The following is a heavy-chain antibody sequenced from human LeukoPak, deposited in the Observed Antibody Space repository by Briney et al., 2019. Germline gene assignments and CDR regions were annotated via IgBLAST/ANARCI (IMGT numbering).Heavy chain of an antibody. CDR2: ISYDGSSK. J-gene: IGHJ3*02. CDR3: ARDRIIYGDYGDAFDI. D-gene: IGHD4-17*01. Sequence: PGRSLRLSCAASGFTFSSYGMHWVRQAPGKGLEWVAVISYDGSSKYYADSVKGRFTISRDNAKNSLYLQMNSLRAEDTAVYFCARDRIIYGDYGDAFDIWGQGTMVTVSS. V-gene: IGHV3-30*03. CDR1: GFTFSSYG.